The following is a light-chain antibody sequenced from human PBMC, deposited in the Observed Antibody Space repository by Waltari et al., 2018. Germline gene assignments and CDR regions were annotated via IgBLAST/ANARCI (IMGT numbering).Light chain of an antibody. Sequence: QSALTHPAAASGSPAHSVTISRTGATSVIGRYDIVYWYQHPPGNAPTLVISDVSKRPSGVSDRFSGSKSGDTASLTISGLQFEDEADYYCCSYAGNYVWVFGGGTRLTVL. J-gene: IGLJ3*02. CDR2: DVS. CDR3: CSYAGNYVWV. CDR1: TSVIGRYDI. V-gene: IGLV2-23*02.